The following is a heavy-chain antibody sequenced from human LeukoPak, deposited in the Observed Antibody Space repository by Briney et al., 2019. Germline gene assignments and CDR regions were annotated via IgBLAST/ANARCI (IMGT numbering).Heavy chain of an antibody. D-gene: IGHD6-19*01. J-gene: IGHJ4*02. CDR2: ISGSGGST. CDR1: GFIFSSYA. CDR3: AKLWSIAVAGPNY. V-gene: IGHV3-23*01. Sequence: GGSLRLSCAASGFIFSSYAMSWVRQAPGKGLEWVSAISGSGGSTYYADSVKGRFTISRDNSKNTLYLQMNSLRAEDTAVYYCAKLWSIAVAGPNYWGQGTLVTVSS.